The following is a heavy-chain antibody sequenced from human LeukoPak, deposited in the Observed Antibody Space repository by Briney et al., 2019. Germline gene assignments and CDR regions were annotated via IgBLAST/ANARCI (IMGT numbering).Heavy chain of an antibody. D-gene: IGHD1-26*01. CDR1: GGTFCSYA. V-gene: IGHV1-69*04. CDR2: IIPILGIA. Sequence: ASVKVSCKASGGTFCSYAISWVRQAPGQGLEWMGRIIPILGIANYAQKFQGRVTITADKSTSTAYMELSSLRSEDTAVYYCARDRYSGSYHEPFDYWGQGTLVTVSS. CDR3: ARDRYSGSYHEPFDY. J-gene: IGHJ4*02.